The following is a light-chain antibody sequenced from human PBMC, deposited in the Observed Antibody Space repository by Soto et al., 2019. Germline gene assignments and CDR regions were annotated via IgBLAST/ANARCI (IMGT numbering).Light chain of an antibody. CDR1: QSIPNNN. CDR2: GAF. Sequence: EIVLTQSPGTLSLSPGESATLSCRASQSIPNNNLAWYQQKPGQAPRLLFYGAFNRASGIPDRFSGSGSGTDFTLTISRLEPEDVAVFYCQQYAESPITFGQGTRLEIK. V-gene: IGKV3-20*01. J-gene: IGKJ5*01. CDR3: QQYAESPIT.